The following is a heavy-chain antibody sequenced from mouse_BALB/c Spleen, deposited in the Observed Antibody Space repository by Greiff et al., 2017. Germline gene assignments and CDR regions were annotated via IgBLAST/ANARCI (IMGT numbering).Heavy chain of an antibody. Sequence: EVQLQQSGAELVKPGASVKLSCTASGFNIKDTYMHWVKQRPEQGLEWIGRIDPANGNTKYDPKFQGKATITADTSSNTAYLQLSSLTSEDTAVYYCATHYGNYLYFDVWGAGTTVTVSS. CDR3: ATHYGNYLYFDV. CDR1: GFNIKDTY. V-gene: IGHV14-3*02. D-gene: IGHD2-1*01. CDR2: IDPANGNT. J-gene: IGHJ1*01.